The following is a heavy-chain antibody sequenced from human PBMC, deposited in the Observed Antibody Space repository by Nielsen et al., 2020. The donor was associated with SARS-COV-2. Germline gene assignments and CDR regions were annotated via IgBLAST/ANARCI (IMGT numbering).Heavy chain of an antibody. D-gene: IGHD6-13*01. CDR1: GYTFTSYG. Sequence: ASVKVSCKASGYTFTSYGISWVRQAPGQGLEWMGWISAYNGNTNYAQKLQGRVTMTTDISTSTAYMELRSLRSDDTAVYYCARDNYGGSSWHTFDYWGQGTLVTVSS. V-gene: IGHV1-18*01. CDR3: ARDNYGGSSWHTFDY. J-gene: IGHJ4*02. CDR2: ISAYNGNT.